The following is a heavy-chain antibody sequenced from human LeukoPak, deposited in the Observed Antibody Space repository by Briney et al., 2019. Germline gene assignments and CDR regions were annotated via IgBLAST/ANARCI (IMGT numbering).Heavy chain of an antibody. CDR1: GFTFSSYG. V-gene: IGHV3-30*02. CDR2: IRYDGSNK. J-gene: IGHJ5*02. D-gene: IGHD1-14*01. CDR3: AKDPIVGMNRNWFDP. Sequence: GGSLRLSCAASGFTFSSYGMHWVRQAPGKGLEWVAFIRYDGSNKYYADSVKGRFTISRDNSKNTLYLQMNSLRAEDTAVYYCAKDPIVGMNRNWFDPWGQGTLVTVSS.